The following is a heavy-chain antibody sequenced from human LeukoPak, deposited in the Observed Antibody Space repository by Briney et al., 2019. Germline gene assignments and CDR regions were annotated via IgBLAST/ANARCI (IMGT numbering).Heavy chain of an antibody. V-gene: IGHV5-51*01. D-gene: IGHD2-2*01. CDR2: IYPGDSDT. J-gene: IGHJ4*02. CDR1: GYXFNTYW. Sequence: GESLKISCSGSGYXFNTYWICWVRQMPGKGLEWMGIIYPGDSDTRYSPSFQGQVTMSADKSINTAYLQWSSLKASDTAMYYCARRRGCSSTSCPPDYWGQGTLVTVSS. CDR3: ARRRGCSSTSCPPDY.